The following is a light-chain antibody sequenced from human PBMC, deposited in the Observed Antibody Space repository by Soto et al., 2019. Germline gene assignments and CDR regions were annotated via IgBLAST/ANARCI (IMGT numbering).Light chain of an antibody. V-gene: IGKV3-20*01. CDR1: QSVSSSS. CDR2: GAS. Sequence: IVLTQSPGTLSVSTGERATLSCRASQSVSSSSLARYQQKPGHAPRLLIYGASSKATRIPDRFSGSGSGTDFPLPIIRGARYDFPVYYCPSSVISSPYTIVKIT. CDR3: PSSVISSPYTIVKIT. J-gene: IGKJ5*01.